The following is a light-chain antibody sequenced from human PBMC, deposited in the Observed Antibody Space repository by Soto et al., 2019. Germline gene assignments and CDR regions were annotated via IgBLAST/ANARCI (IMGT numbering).Light chain of an antibody. CDR1: QSLLHSDGKTY. V-gene: IGKV2D-29*01. Sequence: EIVMTQTQLSLSVTPGQPASISCKSSQSLLHSDGKTYLYWYLQKPGQPPQLLIYEVSNRFSGVPDRFSGSGSGTEFTLTISSLQSEDFAVYYCRQYNNWRITFGQGTRLEIK. CDR3: RQYNNWRIT. CDR2: EVS. J-gene: IGKJ5*01.